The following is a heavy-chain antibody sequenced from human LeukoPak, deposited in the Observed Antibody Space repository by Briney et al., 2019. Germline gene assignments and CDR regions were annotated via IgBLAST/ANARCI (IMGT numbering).Heavy chain of an antibody. CDR1: GGSFSGYY. CDR3: ARYHYYDSSGYLTFDY. CDR2: INHSGST. J-gene: IGHJ4*02. D-gene: IGHD3-22*01. V-gene: IGHV4-34*01. Sequence: PSETLPLTCAVYGGSFSGYYWSWIRQPPGKGLEWIGEINHSGSTKYNPSLKSRVTISVDTSKNQFSLKLSSLTAADTAVYYCARYHYYDSSGYLTFDYWGRGTLVTVS.